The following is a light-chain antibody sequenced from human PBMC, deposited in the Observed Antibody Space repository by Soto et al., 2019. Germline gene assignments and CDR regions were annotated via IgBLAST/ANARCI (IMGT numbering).Light chain of an antibody. CDR2: TVS. CDR1: QGISSW. V-gene: IGKV1-12*01. J-gene: IGKJ4*01. CDR3: PQANSFPLT. Sequence: DIQMTQSPSSVSASVGDRVTITCRASQGISSWLAWYQQKPGKAPKLLIYTVSSLQSGVPSRFSRNGSWTDFNLHISSPEAGDFGTYFCPQANSFPLTFGGGNQVEIK.